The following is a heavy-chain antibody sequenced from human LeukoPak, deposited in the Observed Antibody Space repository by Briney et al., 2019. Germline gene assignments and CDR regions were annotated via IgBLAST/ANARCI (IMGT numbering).Heavy chain of an antibody. CDR2: ISSSSSYI. CDR3: ARAAYSSTWYSRYFDL. Sequence: GGSLRLSCAASGFTFSSYSMNWVRQAPGKGLEWVSSISSSSSYIYYADSLKGRFTISRDNAKNSLYLQMNSLRAGDTAVYYCARAAYSSTWYSRYFDLWGRGTLVTVSS. V-gene: IGHV3-21*01. D-gene: IGHD6-13*01. J-gene: IGHJ2*01. CDR1: GFTFSSYS.